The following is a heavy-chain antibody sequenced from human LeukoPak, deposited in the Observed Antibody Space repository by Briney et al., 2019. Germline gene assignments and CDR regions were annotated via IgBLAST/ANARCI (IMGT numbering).Heavy chain of an antibody. CDR2: IYSGGST. J-gene: IGHJ4*02. CDR1: GFTSSNYW. Sequence: GGSLRLSCAASGFTSSNYWMSWVRQAPGKGLEWVSVIYSGGSTYYADSVKGRFTISRDNSKNTLYLQMNSLRAEDTAVYYCARGDYFDYWGQGTLVTVSS. CDR3: ARGDYFDY. V-gene: IGHV3-53*01.